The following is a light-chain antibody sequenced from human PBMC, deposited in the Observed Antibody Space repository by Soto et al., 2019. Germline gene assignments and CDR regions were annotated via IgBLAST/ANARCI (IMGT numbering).Light chain of an antibody. Sequence: QPVLTQPPSVCAAPGQKVTISCSGSSSNIGGNSVSWYQQLPGTAPKLLIYDDNKRPSLIPDRFSGSKSGTSATLGITGFQTGDEADYYCGSCDGSLSAYVFGTGTKVTVL. CDR3: GSCDGSLSAYV. V-gene: IGLV1-51*01. CDR2: DDN. CDR1: SSNIGGNS. J-gene: IGLJ1*01.